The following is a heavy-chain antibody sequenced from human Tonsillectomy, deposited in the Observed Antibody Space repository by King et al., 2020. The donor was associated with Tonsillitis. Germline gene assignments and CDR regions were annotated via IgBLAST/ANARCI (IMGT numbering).Heavy chain of an antibody. D-gene: IGHD4-23*01. CDR2: IGASGETT. V-gene: IGHV3-23*04. CDR1: RFTFSKYA. Sequence: VQLVESGGGLVQPGGSLTVSCAASRFTFSKYAMTWVRQAPGKGLDWGSSIGASGETTYYADSVKGRFTISRDNSKGTMYLQMNSLRAEDTALYYCATVDGNSTFDYWGQGTLVTVSS. CDR3: ATVDGNSTFDY. J-gene: IGHJ4*02.